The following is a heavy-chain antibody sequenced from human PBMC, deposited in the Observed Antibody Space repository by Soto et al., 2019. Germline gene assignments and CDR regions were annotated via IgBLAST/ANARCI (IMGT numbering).Heavy chain of an antibody. V-gene: IGHV3-74*01. CDR2: VNPGGSIT. CDR1: GFTFSSDS. J-gene: IGHJ4*02. CDR3: VRDKGYSFTY. D-gene: IGHD5-18*01. Sequence: GGSLRLSCAASGFTFSSDSMHWVRQAPGKGLVWVSRVNPGGSITTYADSVKGRFTISRDNAKNTLYLQMNSLRAEDTAVYYCVRDKGYSFTYWGQGILVTVSS.